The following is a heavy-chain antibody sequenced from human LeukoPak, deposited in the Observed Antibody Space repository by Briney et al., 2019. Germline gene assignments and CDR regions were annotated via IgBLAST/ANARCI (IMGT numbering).Heavy chain of an antibody. J-gene: IGHJ6*03. CDR1: GFTFSYYA. D-gene: IGHD3-16*01. V-gene: IGHV3-23*01. CDR3: AKSGSETYYDSDYSHHNYMGV. Sequence: PGGSLRLSCAASGFTFSYYAMSWVRQAPGKGLEWVSTITGASGTTYYADSVKGRLTISRDNSTNTLFLEMNSLRAEDTATYYCAKSGSETYYDSDYSHHNYMGVWGKGTTITVCS. CDR2: ITGASGTT.